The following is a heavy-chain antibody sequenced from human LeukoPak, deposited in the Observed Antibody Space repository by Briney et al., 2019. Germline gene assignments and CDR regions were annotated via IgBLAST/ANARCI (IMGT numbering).Heavy chain of an antibody. V-gene: IGHV3-30*18. CDR2: IPYDGSNK. CDR3: AKALRGEIDY. D-gene: IGHD3-16*01. Sequence: PGGSLRLSCAASGFTFSSYGMHWVRQAPGKGLEWVAVIPYDGSNKYYADSVKGRFTISRDNSKNTLYLQMNSLRAEDTAVYYCAKALRGEIDYWGQGTLVTVSS. CDR1: GFTFSSYG. J-gene: IGHJ4*02.